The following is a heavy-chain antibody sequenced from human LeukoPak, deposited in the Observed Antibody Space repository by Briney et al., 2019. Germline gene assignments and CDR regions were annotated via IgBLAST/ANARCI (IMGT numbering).Heavy chain of an antibody. V-gene: IGHV1-69*05. CDR2: IIPIFGTA. CDR1: GGTFSSYA. J-gene: IGHJ6*03. CDR3: ARVNGSGYDWVLGYMDV. D-gene: IGHD5-12*01. Sequence: ASVKVSCKASGGTFSSYAISWVRQAPGQGLEWMGGIIPIFGTANYAQKFQGRVTITTDESTSTAYMELSSLRSEDTAVYYCARVNGSGYDWVLGYMDVWGKGTTVTVSS.